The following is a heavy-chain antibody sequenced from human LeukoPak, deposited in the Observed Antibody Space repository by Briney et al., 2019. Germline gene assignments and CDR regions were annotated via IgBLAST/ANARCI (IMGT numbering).Heavy chain of an antibody. CDR1: GYTFTSYG. D-gene: IGHD6-6*01. CDR2: ISAYNGNT. V-gene: IGHV1-18*01. Sequence: ASVKVSCTASGYTFTSYGISWVRQAPGQGLEWMVWISAYNGNTNYAQKLQGRVTMTTDTSTSTAYMELRSLRSDDTAVYYCARIYYSSSSWSGFDYWGQGTLVTVSS. CDR3: ARIYYSSSSWSGFDY. J-gene: IGHJ4*02.